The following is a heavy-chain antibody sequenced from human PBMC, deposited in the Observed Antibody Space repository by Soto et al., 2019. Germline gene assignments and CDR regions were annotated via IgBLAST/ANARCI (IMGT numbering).Heavy chain of an antibody. CDR3: ARGGSSSTGYYYGMDV. CDR2: MLYSGLT. D-gene: IGHD6-13*01. V-gene: IGHV4-39*01. Sequence: SETLSLTCSVSGYSVSSSDYYWAWIRQPPGKGLEWIGSMLYSGLTYYNPSLKSRVTLSVDTSKNQFSVRLNSVTASDTAVYYCARGGSSSTGYYYGMDVWGQGTTVTVSS. J-gene: IGHJ6*02. CDR1: GYSVSSSDYY.